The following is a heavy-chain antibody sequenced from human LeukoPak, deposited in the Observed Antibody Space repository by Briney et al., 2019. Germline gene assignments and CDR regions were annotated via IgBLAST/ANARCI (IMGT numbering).Heavy chain of an antibody. CDR3: ARYCSGGSCYDR. CDR1: GFVFGSYP. CDR2: ISYDGINQ. Sequence: GRSLRLSCAASGFVFGSYPMHWVRQAPGKGLECVAFISYDGINQYYADSVRGRFTISRDNSKNTLYLQMNSLRAEDTAVYYCARYCSGGSCYDRWGQGSLVTVSS. J-gene: IGHJ5*02. V-gene: IGHV3-30-3*01. D-gene: IGHD2-15*01.